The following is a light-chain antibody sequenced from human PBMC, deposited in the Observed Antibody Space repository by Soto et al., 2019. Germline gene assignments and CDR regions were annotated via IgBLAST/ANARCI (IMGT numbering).Light chain of an antibody. CDR3: QHYNTYWT. Sequence: DIQMTQSPSTLSASVGDRVIITCRASQSVSGWLASYQQKPGKAPNLLIYKASRLESGVPSRFSGGGSGTEFTLTSSGLHPDDAATYYCQHYNTYWTFGQRTKVETK. J-gene: IGKJ1*01. CDR1: QSVSGW. V-gene: IGKV1-5*03. CDR2: KAS.